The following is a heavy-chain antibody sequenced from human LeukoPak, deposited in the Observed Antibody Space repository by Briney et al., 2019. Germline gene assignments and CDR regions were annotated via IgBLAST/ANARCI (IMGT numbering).Heavy chain of an antibody. J-gene: IGHJ6*03. CDR2: ISAYNGNT. Sequence: ASVKVSCKASGYTFTSYGISWVRQAPGQGLEWMGWISAYNGNTNYAQKLQGRVTMTTDTSTSTAYMELRSLRSDDTAVYYCARDPPNCYGSGSYYYYYMDVWGKGTTVTVSS. V-gene: IGHV1-18*01. D-gene: IGHD3-10*01. CDR3: ARDPPNCYGSGSYYYYYMDV. CDR1: GYTFTSYG.